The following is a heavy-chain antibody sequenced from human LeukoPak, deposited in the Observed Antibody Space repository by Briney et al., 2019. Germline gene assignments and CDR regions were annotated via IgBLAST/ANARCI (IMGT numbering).Heavy chain of an antibody. Sequence: PGGSLRLSCAASGFTFDDYGMSWVRQAPGKGLEWVSGINWNGGCTGYADSVKGRFTISRDNAKNSLYLQMNSLRAEDTALYYCARGDEFDYYYMDVWGKGTTVTVSS. CDR2: INWNGGCT. V-gene: IGHV3-20*04. CDR3: ARGDEFDYYYMDV. CDR1: GFTFDDYG. J-gene: IGHJ6*03.